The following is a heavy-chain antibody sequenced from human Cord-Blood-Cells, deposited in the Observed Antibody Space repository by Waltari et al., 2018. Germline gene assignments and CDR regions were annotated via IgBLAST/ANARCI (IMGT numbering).Heavy chain of an antibody. V-gene: IGHV4-59*01. CDR2: IYYSGRT. CDR3: ARGRYDYYGSGSYRGFDY. CDR1: GGSISSYY. Sequence: QVQLQESGPGLVKPSETLSLTCTVPGGSISSYYWSWLPQPPRTGLEWIGYIYYSGRTNYNPSLKSRVTISVDTSKNQFSLKLSSVTAADTAVYYCARGRYDYYGSGSYRGFDYWGQGTLVTVSS. J-gene: IGHJ4*02. D-gene: IGHD3-10*01.